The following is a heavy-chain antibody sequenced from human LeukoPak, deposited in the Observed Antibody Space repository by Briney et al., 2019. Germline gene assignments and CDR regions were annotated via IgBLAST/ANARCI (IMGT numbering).Heavy chain of an antibody. J-gene: IGHJ4*02. CDR3: ARARGGYGGTENDD. CDR2: ISGYNGNT. Sequence: ASVKVSCKASGYTFNHYGISWVRQAPGQGLEWMGWISGYNGNTNYAQKLQGRVTMTTDTSTSTAYMELRSLRSDDTAVYYCARARGGYGGTENDDWGQGTLVTVSS. CDR1: GYTFNHYG. D-gene: IGHD4-23*01. V-gene: IGHV1-18*01.